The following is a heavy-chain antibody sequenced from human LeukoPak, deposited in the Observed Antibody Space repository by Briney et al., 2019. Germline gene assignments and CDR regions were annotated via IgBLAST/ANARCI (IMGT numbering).Heavy chain of an antibody. CDR1: GFSFMTYW. CDR3: AGCAGNSCYFAC. V-gene: IGHV3-7*01. J-gene: IGHJ4*02. D-gene: IGHD5-12*01. CDR2: IKQDGSAK. Sequence: GGSLRLSCAASGFSFMTYWMSWVRQAPGKGLEWVANIKQDGSAKNYVDSVKGRFTISRDNAKNSLYLQLDSLIAEDTAVYYCAGCAGNSCYFACWGQGTLVTVSS.